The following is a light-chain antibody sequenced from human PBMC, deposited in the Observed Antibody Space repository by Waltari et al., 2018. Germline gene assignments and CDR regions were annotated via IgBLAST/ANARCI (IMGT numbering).Light chain of an antibody. J-gene: IGLJ2*01. CDR2: EVS. V-gene: IGLV2-14*01. Sequence: QSALTQPASVSGSPGQSITISCTGTSSDVGGYNYVSWYQQHPGKAPKLRIYEVSNRPSGVSTRFSGSKSGNTASLTISGLQAEDEADYYCSSYTSSSKGVFGGGTKLTVL. CDR3: SSYTSSSKGV. CDR1: SSDVGGYNY.